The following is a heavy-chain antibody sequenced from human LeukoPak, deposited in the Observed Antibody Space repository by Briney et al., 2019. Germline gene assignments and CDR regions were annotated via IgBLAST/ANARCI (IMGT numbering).Heavy chain of an antibody. D-gene: IGHD3-22*01. CDR1: GFRFSDYY. CDR3: ASLYDSTGFCFDY. CDR2: ISGSGDAI. V-gene: IGHV3-11*01. Sequence: PGGSLRLSCVVSGFRFSDYYMSWIRQTPGKGLEFISYISGSGDAIYYTDSVKGRFTISRDNAKNSLYLQLDSLSAEDTAVYYRASLYDSTGFCFDYWGQGALVTVSS. J-gene: IGHJ4*02.